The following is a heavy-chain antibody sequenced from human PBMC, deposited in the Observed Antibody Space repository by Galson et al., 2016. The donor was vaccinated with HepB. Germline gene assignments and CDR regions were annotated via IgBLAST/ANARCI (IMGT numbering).Heavy chain of an antibody. CDR1: GGTFDNYM. V-gene: IGHV1-69*13. Sequence: SVKVSCKASGGTFDNYMINWVRQAPGQGLEWLGGIIPLLGTANSAQKFEDRLTIIADESTNIVYMELFSLRYEDTGLYYCARLGPNYHSYSGMDVWGQGTTVTVS. CDR2: IIPLLGTA. D-gene: IGHD5-24*01. CDR3: ARLGPNYHSYSGMDV. J-gene: IGHJ6*02.